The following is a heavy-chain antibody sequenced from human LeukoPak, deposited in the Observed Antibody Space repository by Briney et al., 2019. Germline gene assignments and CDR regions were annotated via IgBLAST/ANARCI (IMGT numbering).Heavy chain of an antibody. Sequence: GRSLRLSCAASGFTFSSYEMNWVRQAPGKGLEWVSYISSSGSTIYYADSVKGRFTISRDNAKNSLYLQMNSLRAEDTAVYYCARDSPGGMDVWGQGTTVTVSS. CDR2: ISSSGSTI. CDR1: GFTFSSYE. J-gene: IGHJ6*02. V-gene: IGHV3-48*03. CDR3: ARDSPGGMDV.